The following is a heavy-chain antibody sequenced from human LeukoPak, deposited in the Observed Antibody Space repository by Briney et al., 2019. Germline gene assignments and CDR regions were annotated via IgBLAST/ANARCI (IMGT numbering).Heavy chain of an antibody. D-gene: IGHD6-19*01. CDR2: ISYDGSNK. Sequence: GKSLRLSCAASGLTFRNYGMHWVRQAPGKGLEWVAVISYDGSNKYYADSVKGRFTISRDNSKNTLYLQMNSLRAEDTAVYCCARDLYSSGCDYWGQGTLVTVSS. J-gene: IGHJ4*02. CDR1: GLTFRNYG. V-gene: IGHV3-30*19. CDR3: ARDLYSSGCDY.